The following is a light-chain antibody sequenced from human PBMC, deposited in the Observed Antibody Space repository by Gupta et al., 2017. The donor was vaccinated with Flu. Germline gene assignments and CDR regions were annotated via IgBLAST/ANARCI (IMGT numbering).Light chain of an antibody. V-gene: IGLV1-44*01. CDR2: NNN. Sequence: SSSNIGSNTVNWYQQVPGTAPKLLIYNNNQRPSGVPDRFSGSTSGTSASLAISGLQSGDEGDYYCATWDDNLNGWVFGGGAKLTVL. J-gene: IGLJ3*02. CDR3: ATWDDNLNGWV. CDR1: SSNIGSNT.